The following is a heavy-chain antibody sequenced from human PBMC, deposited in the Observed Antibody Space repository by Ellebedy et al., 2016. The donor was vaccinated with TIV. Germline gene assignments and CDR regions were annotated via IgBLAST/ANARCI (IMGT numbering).Heavy chain of an antibody. CDR2: ISGSGGST. D-gene: IGHD3-16*01. J-gene: IGHJ3*02. CDR3: ARDRWGLSAFDI. Sequence: GESLKISXAASGFTFSSYAMSWVRQAPGKGLEWVSAISGSGGSTYYADSVKGRFTISRDNAKNSLYLQMNSLRDEDTAVYYCARDRWGLSAFDIWGQGTMVTVSS. V-gene: IGHV3-23*01. CDR1: GFTFSSYA.